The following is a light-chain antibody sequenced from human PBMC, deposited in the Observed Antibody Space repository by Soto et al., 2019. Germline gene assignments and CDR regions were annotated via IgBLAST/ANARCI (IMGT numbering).Light chain of an antibody. V-gene: IGLV1-51*01. CDR3: GTWESGLSAVV. Sequence: QSVLTQPPSVSAAPGQTVTISCSGSSSNIGENYVSWYQQFPGTAPKLLIYDNNERPSGIPDRFSGSKSGTSATLGITGLQTGDEADYYCGTWESGLSAVVFGGGTKVTVL. J-gene: IGLJ2*01. CDR2: DNN. CDR1: SSNIGENY.